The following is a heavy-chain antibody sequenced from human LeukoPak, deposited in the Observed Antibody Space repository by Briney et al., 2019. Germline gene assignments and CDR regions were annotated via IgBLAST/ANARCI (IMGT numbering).Heavy chain of an antibody. CDR3: ARVNRGSFPCPPDY. CDR2: IYYSGST. D-gene: IGHD1-26*01. J-gene: IGHJ4*02. Sequence: SETLSLTCTVSGGSISSGDYYWSWIRQPPGKGLEWIGYIYYSGSTYYNPSLKSRVTISVDTSKNQFSLKLSSVTAADTAVYYCARVNRGSFPCPPDYWGQGTLVTVSS. CDR1: GGSISSGDYY. V-gene: IGHV4-30-4*01.